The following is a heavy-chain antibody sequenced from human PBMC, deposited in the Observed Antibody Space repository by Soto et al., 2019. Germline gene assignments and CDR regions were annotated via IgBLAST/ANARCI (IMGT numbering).Heavy chain of an antibody. J-gene: IGHJ4*02. CDR3: ARAGFNCYFDY. Sequence: PGGSLRLSCAASGFTFSNYAMHWVRQAPGKGLEWVAVISYDGSNKYYADSVKGRLTISRDNSKNTVYLQLNSLRAEDTAVYFCARAGFNCYFDYWALGTLVPVS. CDR1: GFTFSNYA. V-gene: IGHV3-30-3*01. CDR2: ISYDGSNK.